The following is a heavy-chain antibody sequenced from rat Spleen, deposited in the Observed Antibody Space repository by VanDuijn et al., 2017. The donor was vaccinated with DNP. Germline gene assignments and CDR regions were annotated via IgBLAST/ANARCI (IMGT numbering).Heavy chain of an antibody. CDR1: GFTFSNYY. J-gene: IGHJ2*01. CDR3: VRWNSGHFDY. V-gene: IGHV5-25*01. D-gene: IGHD4-3*01. Sequence: EVQLVESGGGLVQPGRSLKLSCAASGFTFSNYYMAWVRQAPKKGLEWVATISTSGSRTYYPDSVKGRFTISRDNAESSLYLQMNSLKSEDTATYYCVRWNSGHFDYWGQGVMVPVSS. CDR2: ISTSGSRT.